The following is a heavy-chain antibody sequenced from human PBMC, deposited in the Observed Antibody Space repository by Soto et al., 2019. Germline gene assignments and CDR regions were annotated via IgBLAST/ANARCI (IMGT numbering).Heavy chain of an antibody. CDR3: AKDGAGYCSGGICYSRYYYYYMDV. J-gene: IGHJ6*03. V-gene: IGHV3-23*01. CDR2: ISGSGGST. CDR1: GFTFSSYA. D-gene: IGHD2-15*01. Sequence: EVQLLESGGGLVQPGGSLRLSCAASGFTFSSYAMSWVRQAPGKGLEWVSAISGSGGSTYYADSVKGRFTISRDNSKNTLDLQMNSLRAEDTAVYYCAKDGAGYCSGGICYSRYYYYYMDVWGKGTTVTVSS.